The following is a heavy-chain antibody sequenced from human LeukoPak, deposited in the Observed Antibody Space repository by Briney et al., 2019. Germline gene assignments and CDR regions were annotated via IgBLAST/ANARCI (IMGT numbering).Heavy chain of an antibody. CDR3: AKDYGSGSYYSYYYYYGMDV. J-gene: IGHJ6*02. Sequence: PGGSLRLSCAASGFTFSSYSMNWVRQAPGKGLEWVSSISSSSSYIYYADSVKGRFTISRDNAKNSLYLQMNSLRAEDMALYYCAKDYGSGSYYSYYYYYGMDVWGQGTTVTVSS. V-gene: IGHV3-21*04. CDR1: GFTFSSYS. CDR2: ISSSSSYI. D-gene: IGHD3-10*01.